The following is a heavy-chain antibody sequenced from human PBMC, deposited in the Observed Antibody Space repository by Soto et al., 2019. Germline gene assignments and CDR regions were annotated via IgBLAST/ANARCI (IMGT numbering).Heavy chain of an antibody. V-gene: IGHV1-18*01. D-gene: IGHD6-13*01. CDR2: ISAFNDYT. CDR3: ARGRGVVIPAGTPDAFDV. J-gene: IGHJ3*01. CDR1: GYTFNKYG. Sequence: QAQLVQSGGEVKRPGASVKVSCKASGYTFNKYGFNWVRQAPGQGLEWMGRISAFNDYTNIAQKFQGRITLTTDASTNTAYMELKILRSDDTAMYFCARGRGVVIPAGTPDAFDVWGQGTMVTVSS.